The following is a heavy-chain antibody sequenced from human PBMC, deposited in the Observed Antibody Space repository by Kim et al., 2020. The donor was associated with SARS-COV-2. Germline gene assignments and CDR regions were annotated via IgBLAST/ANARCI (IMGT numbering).Heavy chain of an antibody. J-gene: IGHJ5*02. Sequence: LKSRVTISVDTSKNQFSLKLSSVTAADTAVYYCARGFVDTAMVSPRWFDPWGQGTLVTVSS. D-gene: IGHD5-18*01. CDR3: ARGFVDTAMVSPRWFDP. V-gene: IGHV4-34*01.